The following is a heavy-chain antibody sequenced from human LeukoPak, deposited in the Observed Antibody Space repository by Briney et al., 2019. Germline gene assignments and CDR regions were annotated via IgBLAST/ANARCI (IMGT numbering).Heavy chain of an antibody. Sequence: GGSLRLSCAASGFTFSSYVIFWVREAPGNGLEWGSYLTGSVGAADYADSVKGRFTTSRDNSTNTVYLKLNSLSAEDTAIYYCANDFRSYFGSGTASWGQGTLVTVSS. CDR1: GFTFSSYV. CDR3: ANDFRSYFGSGTAS. J-gene: IGHJ5*02. V-gene: IGHV3-23*01. D-gene: IGHD3-10*01. CDR2: LTGSVGAA.